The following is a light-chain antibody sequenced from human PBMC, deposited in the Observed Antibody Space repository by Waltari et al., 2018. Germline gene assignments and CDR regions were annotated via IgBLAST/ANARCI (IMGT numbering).Light chain of an antibody. CDR3: ASQRPDGVVL. V-gene: IGLV2-14*03. Sequence: QSALTQPASVSGSPGQSITISCAGIGTAISTSDFVSWYQHHPDRAPQVLIYYVTKRPSGISASFSASKSAGTASLTVSGLQAEDEGDYYCASQRPDGVVLFGGGTRVTVL. CDR1: GTAISTSDF. CDR2: YVT. J-gene: IGLJ3*02.